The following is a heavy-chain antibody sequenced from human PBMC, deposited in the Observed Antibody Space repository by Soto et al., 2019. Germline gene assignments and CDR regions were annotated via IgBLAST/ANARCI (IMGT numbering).Heavy chain of an antibody. D-gene: IGHD3-16*02. J-gene: IGHJ3*02. CDR1: GGSISRSSYY. V-gene: IGHV4-39*01. CDR2: IYYSGST. CDR3: ARIDYDYVWGSYRSSAFDI. Sequence: PSETLSLTXTASGGSISRSSYYWCWSRKPRGKGLGGIGSIYYSGSTYYNPSRKSRVTISVDTSKNQSSLKLRSVTAADTDVYYCARIDYDYVWGSYRSSAFDIWGQGTMVTVSS.